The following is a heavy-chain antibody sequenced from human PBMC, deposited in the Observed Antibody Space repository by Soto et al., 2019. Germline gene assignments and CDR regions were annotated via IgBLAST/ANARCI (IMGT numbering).Heavy chain of an antibody. J-gene: IGHJ3*02. Sequence: ASVKVSCKASGYTFTSYAMHWVRQAPGQRLEWMGWINAGNGNTKYSQKFQGRVTITRDTSASTAYMELSSLRSEDTAVYYCARDTYYYDSSGYAPAFDIWGQGTMVTVSS. V-gene: IGHV1-3*01. CDR3: ARDTYYYDSSGYAPAFDI. CDR1: GYTFTSYA. D-gene: IGHD3-22*01. CDR2: INAGNGNT.